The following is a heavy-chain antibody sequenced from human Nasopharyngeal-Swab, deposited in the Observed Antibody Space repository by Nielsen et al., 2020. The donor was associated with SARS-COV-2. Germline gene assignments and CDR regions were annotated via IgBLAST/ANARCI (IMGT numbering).Heavy chain of an antibody. CDR3: ARGGPTSLVRGVIIPPFDY. J-gene: IGHJ4*02. V-gene: IGHV4-59*12. CDR1: SGSISSYY. Sequence: SETLSLTCTVSSGSISSYYWSWIRQPPGKGLEWIGYIYYSGSTNYNPSLKSRVTISVDTSKNQFSLKLSSVTAADTAVYYCARGGPTSLVRGVIIPPFDYWGQGTLVTVSS. D-gene: IGHD3-10*01. CDR2: IYYSGST.